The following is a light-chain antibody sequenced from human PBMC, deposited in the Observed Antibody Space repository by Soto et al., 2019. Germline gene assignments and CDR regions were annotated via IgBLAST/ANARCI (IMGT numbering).Light chain of an antibody. CDR2: EVS. Sequence: QCSLNPPASVSGSRGQSSTISCTGTISDVVGYNYVSWYQQHPGKAPKLMIYEVSNRPSGVSNRFSGSKSGNTASLTISGLQAEDEADYYCRSYTSSSTYVCGTGTKVTVL. J-gene: IGLJ1*01. V-gene: IGLV2-14*01. CDR3: RSYTSSSTYV. CDR1: ISDVVGYNY.